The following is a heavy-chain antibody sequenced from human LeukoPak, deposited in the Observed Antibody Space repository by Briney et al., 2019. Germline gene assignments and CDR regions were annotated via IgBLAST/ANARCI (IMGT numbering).Heavy chain of an antibody. V-gene: IGHV3-23*01. CDR1: GFTFSSYA. CDR3: AREYYNYDSSGSSAAFDI. Sequence: GGSLRLSCAVSGFTFSSYAMSWVRQAPGKGLEWVSGISGSDNSTYYADSVKGRFTISRDNSKNRMYLQMNSLRAEDTAVYYCAREYYNYDSSGSSAAFDIWGQGTMVTVSS. J-gene: IGHJ3*02. CDR2: ISGSDNST. D-gene: IGHD3-22*01.